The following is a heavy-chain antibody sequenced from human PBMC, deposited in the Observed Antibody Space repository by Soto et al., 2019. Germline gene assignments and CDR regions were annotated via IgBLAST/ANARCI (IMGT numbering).Heavy chain of an antibody. CDR1: GYSFTSYW. D-gene: IGHD3-10*01. CDR2: IYPGDSDT. CDR3: ARGRILSGHFRSFDY. V-gene: IGHV5-51*01. Sequence: PGESLKISCEGSGYSFTSYWIGWVRQMPGKGLEWMGIIYPGDSDTRYSPSFQRQVIISADKSITTAYLQWSSLTASDTAMYYCARGRILSGHFRSFDYLGQGAQVTVSS. J-gene: IGHJ4*02.